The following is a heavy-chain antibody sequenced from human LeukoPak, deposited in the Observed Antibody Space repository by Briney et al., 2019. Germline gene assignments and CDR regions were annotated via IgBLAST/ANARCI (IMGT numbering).Heavy chain of an antibody. CDR3: IRGAASGSHYGFDV. J-gene: IGHJ6*02. Sequence: GGSLRLSCAASGFTFSGSTMHWVRQASGEGLEWVGRIRSKANNYATAYVTSGQCRFTLSRDDSKNTAYLQMNSLKTDDTAVYYCIRGAASGSHYGFDVWGQGATVTVSS. CDR2: IRSKANNYAT. V-gene: IGHV3-73*01. CDR1: GFTFSGST. D-gene: IGHD1-26*01.